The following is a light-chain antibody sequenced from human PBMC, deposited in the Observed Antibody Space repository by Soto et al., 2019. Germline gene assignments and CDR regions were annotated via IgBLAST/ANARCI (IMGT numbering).Light chain of an antibody. CDR3: QSYDRTLSARYF. CDR2: ANI. V-gene: IGLV1-40*01. Sequence: QSVLTQPPSVSGAPGQRVTLSCTGSSSNIGAGDDVHWYQQRPGAAPKLLISANINRPSGVPARFSGYKSGTSASLAITGLLADDDGDYYCQSYDRTLSARYFFGTGTKLPVL. J-gene: IGLJ1*01. CDR1: SSNIGAGDD.